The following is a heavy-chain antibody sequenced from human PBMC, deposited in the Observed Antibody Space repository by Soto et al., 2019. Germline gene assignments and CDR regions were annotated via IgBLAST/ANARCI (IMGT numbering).Heavy chain of an antibody. Sequence: EVQLVESGGGLVQPGGSLRLSCAASGFTFSSYEMNWVRQAPGKGLEWVSYISSSGSTIYYADSVKGRVTSSRDNAKNSLYLQMNSLRAEDTAVYYCARGNYYDSSGYVSWFDPWGQGTLVTVSS. J-gene: IGHJ5*02. D-gene: IGHD3-22*01. CDR3: ARGNYYDSSGYVSWFDP. V-gene: IGHV3-48*03. CDR2: ISSSGSTI. CDR1: GFTFSSYE.